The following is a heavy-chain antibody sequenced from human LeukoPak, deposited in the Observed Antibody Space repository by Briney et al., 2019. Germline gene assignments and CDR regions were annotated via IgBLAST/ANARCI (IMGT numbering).Heavy chain of an antibody. D-gene: IGHD5-18*01. V-gene: IGHV3-30-3*01. CDR2: ISYDGSNK. CDR3: ARGLFSSAMDDY. Sequence: GGSLRLSCAASGFTFSSYAMHWVRQAPGKGLEWVAVISYDGSNKYYADSVKGRFTISRDNSKNTLYLQMNSLRAEDTVVYYCARGLFSSAMDDYWGQGTLVTVSS. J-gene: IGHJ4*02. CDR1: GFTFSSYA.